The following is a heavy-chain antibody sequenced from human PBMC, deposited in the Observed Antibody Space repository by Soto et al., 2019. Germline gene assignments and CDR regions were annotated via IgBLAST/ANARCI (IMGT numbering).Heavy chain of an antibody. Sequence: GGSLRLSCAASGFTFSSYAMSWVRQAPGKGLEWVSAISGSGGSTYYADSVKGRLTISRDNSKNTLYLQMNSLRAEDTAVYYCAARDFDWLLYDAYYYGMDVWGQGTTVTVSS. J-gene: IGHJ6*02. CDR2: ISGSGGST. CDR3: AARDFDWLLYDAYYYGMDV. CDR1: GFTFSSYA. D-gene: IGHD3-9*01. V-gene: IGHV3-23*01.